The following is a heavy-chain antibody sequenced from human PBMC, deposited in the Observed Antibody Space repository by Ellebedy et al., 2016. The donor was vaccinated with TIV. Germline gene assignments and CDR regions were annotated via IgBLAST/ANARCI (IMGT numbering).Heavy chain of an antibody. CDR3: ARDLAVRGMDV. Sequence: GESLKISXAASGFTFSSYWMHWVRQAPGKGLVWVSRINSDGSSTSYADSVKGRFTISRDNAKNTLYLQMNSLRAEDTAVYYCARDLAVRGMDVWGQGTTVTVSS. V-gene: IGHV3-74*01. CDR2: INSDGSST. J-gene: IGHJ6*02. CDR1: GFTFSSYW. D-gene: IGHD1-1*01.